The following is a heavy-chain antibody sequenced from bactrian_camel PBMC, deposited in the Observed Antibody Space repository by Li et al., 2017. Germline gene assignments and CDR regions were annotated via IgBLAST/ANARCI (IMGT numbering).Heavy chain of an antibody. D-gene: IGHD5*01. CDR2: IDDDGST. CDR1: GFSRYC. J-gene: IGHJ4*01. V-gene: IGHV3S26*01. CDR3: AADVYCDDGLARAEFNY. Sequence: HVQLVESGGGSVQAGGSLRLSCAAPGFSRYCMGWFRQPPGKEREGVAAIDDDGSTTYTTSFEGRFTISQDNAENTLYLQMNSLKVEDTAMYYCAADVYCDDGLARAEFNYWGQGTQVTVS.